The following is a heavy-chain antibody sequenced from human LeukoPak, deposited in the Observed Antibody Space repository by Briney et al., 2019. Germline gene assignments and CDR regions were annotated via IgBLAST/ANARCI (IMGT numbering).Heavy chain of an antibody. J-gene: IGHJ4*02. V-gene: IGHV3-9*01. D-gene: IGHD3-10*01. Sequence: PGRSLRLSCAASGFTFDDYGMHWVRQAPGKGLEWVSGISWNSGNIGYADSVKGRFTISRDNAKNSLYLQMNSLKTEDTALYYCARDVRRFGSGSYPPDFWGQGTLVTVSS. CDR1: GFTFDDYG. CDR2: ISWNSGNI. CDR3: ARDVRRFGSGSYPPDF.